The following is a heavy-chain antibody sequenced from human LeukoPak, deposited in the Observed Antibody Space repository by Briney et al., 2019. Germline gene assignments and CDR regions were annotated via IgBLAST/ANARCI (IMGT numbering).Heavy chain of an antibody. CDR3: ARLGVDTGYYYYMDV. CDR1: GGSISSYY. J-gene: IGHJ6*03. Sequence: SETLSLTCTVSGGSISSYYWSWIRQPAGKGLEWVGRTHTSGSTNYNPSLKSRVTMSVDTSKNQFSLKLSSVTAADTAVYYCARLGVDTGYYYYMDVWGKGTTVTISS. CDR2: THTSGST. V-gene: IGHV4-4*07. D-gene: IGHD5-18*01.